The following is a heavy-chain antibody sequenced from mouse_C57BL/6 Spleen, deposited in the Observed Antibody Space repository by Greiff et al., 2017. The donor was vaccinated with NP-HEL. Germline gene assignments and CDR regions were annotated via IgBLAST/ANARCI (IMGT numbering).Heavy chain of an antibody. J-gene: IGHJ4*01. CDR3: ASPPRDDYPLAMDY. V-gene: IGHV1-64*01. D-gene: IGHD2-4*01. CDR2: IHPNSGST. CDR1: GYTFTSYW. Sequence: QVQLKQPGAELVKPGASVKLSCKASGYTFTSYWMHWVKQRPGQGLEWIGMIHPNSGSTNYNEKFKSKATLTVDKSSSTAYMQLSSLTSEDSAVYYCASPPRDDYPLAMDYWGQGTSVTVSS.